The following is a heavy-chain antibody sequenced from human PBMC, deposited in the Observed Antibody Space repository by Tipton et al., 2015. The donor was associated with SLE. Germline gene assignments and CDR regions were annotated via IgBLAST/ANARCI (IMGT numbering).Heavy chain of an antibody. CDR1: GLRFSGYG. V-gene: IGHV3-21*03. CDR3: VRDQYDSSSSFAMERGGVKDFSYGMDV. Sequence: GSLRLSCAASGLRFSGYGIHWVRQAPGKGLEWVATISSGSSYIYYADSMRGRFTVSRDNAKKSVYLQMNSLRAEDTAVYYCVRDQYDSSSSFAMERGGVKDFSYGMDVWGQGTTVTVSS. J-gene: IGHJ6*02. D-gene: IGHD3-22*01. CDR2: ISSGSSYI.